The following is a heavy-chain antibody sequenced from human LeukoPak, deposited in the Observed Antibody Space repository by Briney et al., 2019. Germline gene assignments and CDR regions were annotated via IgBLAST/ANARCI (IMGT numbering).Heavy chain of an antibody. D-gene: IGHD3-16*01. J-gene: IGHJ3*02. CDR1: GYSISSGYY. Sequence: SETLSLTCAVSGYSISSGYYWGWIRQPPGKGLGWIGSIYHSGSTYYNPSLKSRVTISVDTSKNQFSLKLSSVTAADTAVYYCARGGGAFDIWGQGTMVTVSS. CDR2: IYHSGST. CDR3: ARGGGAFDI. V-gene: IGHV4-38-2*01.